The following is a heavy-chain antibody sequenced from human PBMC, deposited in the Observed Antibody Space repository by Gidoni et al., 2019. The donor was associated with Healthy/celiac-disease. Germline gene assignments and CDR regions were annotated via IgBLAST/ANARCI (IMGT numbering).Heavy chain of an antibody. Sequence: EVQLLESGGGLVQPGGSLRLSCAASGFTFSSYAMGWVRQAPGKGREWVSAISGSGGSTYYADSVKGRFTISRDNSKNTLYLQMNSLRAEDTAVYYCAKGAGHIVATGPGDYWGQGTLVTVSS. D-gene: IGHD5-12*01. CDR3: AKGAGHIVATGPGDY. CDR2: ISGSGGST. CDR1: GFTFSSYA. V-gene: IGHV3-23*01. J-gene: IGHJ4*02.